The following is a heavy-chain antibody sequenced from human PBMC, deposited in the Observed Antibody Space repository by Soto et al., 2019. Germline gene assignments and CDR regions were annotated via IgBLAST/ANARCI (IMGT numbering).Heavy chain of an antibody. Sequence: SGGSLRLSCAASGFTFSSYGMHWVRQAPGKGLEWVAVIWYDGSNKYYADSVKGRFTISRDNSKNTLYLQMNSLRAEDTAVYYCAREGRGGVVIIPVSDYYMDVWGKGTTVTVSS. CDR3: AREGRGGVVIIPVSDYYMDV. D-gene: IGHD3-3*01. V-gene: IGHV3-33*01. J-gene: IGHJ6*03. CDR2: IWYDGSNK. CDR1: GFTFSSYG.